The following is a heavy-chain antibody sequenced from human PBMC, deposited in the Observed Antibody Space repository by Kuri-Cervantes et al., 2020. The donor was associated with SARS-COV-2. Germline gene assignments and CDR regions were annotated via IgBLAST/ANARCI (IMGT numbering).Heavy chain of an antibody. CDR2: ISGSGDST. CDR3: ARGVVPAALFDY. J-gene: IGHJ4*02. D-gene: IGHD2-2*01. Sequence: GESLKISCAASGFTFSSYAMSWVRQAPGKGLEWVSAISGSGDSTYYADSVKGRFTISRDNAKNSLYLQMDSLRAEDTAVYYCARGVVPAALFDYWGQGTLVTVSS. V-gene: IGHV3-23*01. CDR1: GFTFSSYA.